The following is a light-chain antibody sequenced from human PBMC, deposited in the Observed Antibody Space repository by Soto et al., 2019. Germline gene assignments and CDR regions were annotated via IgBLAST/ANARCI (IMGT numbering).Light chain of an antibody. Sequence: VFVTQSPATLSVSPGERATLSCRASQSVSSNLAWYQQKPGQAPRLLIYGASTRATGVPARFSGSESGTEFTLTISSLQSEDFAVYYCQQYNNWPSWTFGQGTKVDIK. CDR1: QSVSSN. CDR3: QQYNNWPSWT. CDR2: GAS. J-gene: IGKJ1*01. V-gene: IGKV3-15*01.